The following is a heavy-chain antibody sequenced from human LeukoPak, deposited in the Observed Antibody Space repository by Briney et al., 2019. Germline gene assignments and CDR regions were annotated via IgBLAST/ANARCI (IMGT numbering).Heavy chain of an antibody. V-gene: IGHV1-8*01. Sequence: ASVKVSCKASGYTFTSYDINWVRQATGQGLEWMGWMNPNRGNTGYAQKFQGRVTMTRNTSISTAYMELSSLRSEDTAVYYCARSWVSFWSGGGSGGHYFDYWGQGTLVTVSS. CDR1: GYTFTSYD. D-gene: IGHD3-3*01. CDR3: ARSWVSFWSGGGSGGHYFDY. CDR2: MNPNRGNT. J-gene: IGHJ4*02.